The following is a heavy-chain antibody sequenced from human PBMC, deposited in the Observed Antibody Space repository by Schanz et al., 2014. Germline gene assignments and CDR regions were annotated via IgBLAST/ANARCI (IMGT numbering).Heavy chain of an antibody. Sequence: EVQLVESGGGLVQPGGSLRLSCAASGFTFSSYAMSWVRQAPGKGLEWVSAISGSGEKTYYTDSVKGRFTISRDSTENTLYLQMNSLRAEDTAVYYCAKEGGYDHGDYDDYWGQGTLVTVSS. V-gene: IGHV3-23*04. J-gene: IGHJ4*02. D-gene: IGHD4-17*01. CDR2: ISGSGEKT. CDR3: AKEGGYDHGDYDDY. CDR1: GFTFSSYA.